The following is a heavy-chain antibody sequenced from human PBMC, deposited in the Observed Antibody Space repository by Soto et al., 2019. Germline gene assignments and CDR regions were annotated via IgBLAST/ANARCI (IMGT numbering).Heavy chain of an antibody. J-gene: IGHJ6*02. V-gene: IGHV1-18*01. D-gene: IGHD6-6*01. CDR3: ARVSAARHDYYYYGMDV. Sequence: ASVKVSCKASGYTFTSYGISWVRQAPGQGLEWMGWISAYNGSTNYAQKLQGWVTMTTDTSISTAYMELSRLRSDDTAVYYCARVSAARHDYYYYGMDVWGQGTTVTVSS. CDR2: ISAYNGST. CDR1: GYTFTSYG.